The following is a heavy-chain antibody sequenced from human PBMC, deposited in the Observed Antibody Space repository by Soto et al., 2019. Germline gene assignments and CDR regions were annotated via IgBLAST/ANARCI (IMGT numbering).Heavy chain of an antibody. CDR1: GFTFSSYA. V-gene: IGHV3-23*01. D-gene: IGHD6-13*01. J-gene: IGHJ4*02. Sequence: EVQLLESGGGLVQPGGSLRLSCAASGFTFSSYAMSWVRQAPGKGLEWVSAISGSGGSTYYADSVKGRFTISRDNSKNTLYLQMNSLRAEDTAVYYCAKDGPVAAAGTGSGFFDYWGQGTLVTVSS. CDR3: AKDGPVAAAGTGSGFFDY. CDR2: ISGSGGST.